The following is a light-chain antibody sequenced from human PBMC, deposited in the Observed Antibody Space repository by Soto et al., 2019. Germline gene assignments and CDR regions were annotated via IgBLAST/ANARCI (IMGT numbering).Light chain of an antibody. J-gene: IGLJ3*02. Sequence: QSALTQPASVSGSPGQSITISCTGTSSDIGAYNYVSWYQQHPGKAPKLMIYKVTSRPSGVSIRFSGSKSGSAASLTISGLQAEDEADYYCSSYSGISHLVFGGETKLTVL. V-gene: IGLV2-14*01. CDR1: SSDIGAYNY. CDR3: SSYSGISHLV. CDR2: KVT.